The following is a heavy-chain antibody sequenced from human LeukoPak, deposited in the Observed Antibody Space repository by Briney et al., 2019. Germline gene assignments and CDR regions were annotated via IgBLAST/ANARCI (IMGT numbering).Heavy chain of an antibody. CDR1: GFTFSTQW. J-gene: IGHJ6*02. Sequence: GGSLRLSCAASGFTFSTQWMYWVRQAPGKELVWVSRISGDGSITNYADSVKGRFTISRDNAKDTLYLEMTSLRVDDTAVYSCARLLTPYHGPGGAGLDVWGQGTAVTVSS. CDR2: ISGDGSIT. D-gene: IGHD3-10*01. CDR3: ARLLTPYHGPGGAGLDV. V-gene: IGHV3-74*01.